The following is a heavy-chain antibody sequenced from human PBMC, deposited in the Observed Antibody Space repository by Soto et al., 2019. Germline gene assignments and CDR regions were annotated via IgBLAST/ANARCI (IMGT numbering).Heavy chain of an antibody. CDR2: LLRSGSSA. CDR3: AKDAISGDGIWLMDS. V-gene: IGHV3-23*01. J-gene: IGHJ5*02. D-gene: IGHD4-17*01. CDR1: GFTFRNYA. Sequence: PGGSLRLSCAASGFTFRNYAMTWARRAPGKGLEWVSSLLRSGSSAYYADSVRGRFTISSDTSANSLYLQMDNLRAEDTAIYYCAKDAISGDGIWLMDSWGQGTVVTVS.